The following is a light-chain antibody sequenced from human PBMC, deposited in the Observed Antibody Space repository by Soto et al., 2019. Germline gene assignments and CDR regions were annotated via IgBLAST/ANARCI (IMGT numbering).Light chain of an antibody. V-gene: IGLV1-40*01. CDR1: SANIEAGYD. CDR3: QSYDSSLSVI. CDR2: VNI. Sequence: QSVLTQPPSVSGAPGQTITISCTGDSANIEAGYDVHWYQQLPGTAPKLLIYVNINRPSGVPDRFSASRSDSSASLAIAGLQAEDEADYYCQSYDSSLSVIFGGGTKVTVL. J-gene: IGLJ2*01.